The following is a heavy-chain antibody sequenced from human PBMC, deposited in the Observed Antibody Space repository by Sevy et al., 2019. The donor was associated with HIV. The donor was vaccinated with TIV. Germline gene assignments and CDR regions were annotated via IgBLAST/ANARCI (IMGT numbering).Heavy chain of an antibody. CDR3: ARMGAGASMIVVVTPFDY. V-gene: IGHV3-7*01. D-gene: IGHD3-22*01. J-gene: IGHJ4*02. CDR1: GFTFSSYW. CDR2: IKQDGSEK. Sequence: GGYLRLSCAASGFTFSSYWMSWVRQAPGKGLEWVANIKQDGSEKYYVDSVKGRFTSSRDNAKNSLYLQMNSLRAEDTAVYYCARMGAGASMIVVVTPFDYWGQGTLVIVSS.